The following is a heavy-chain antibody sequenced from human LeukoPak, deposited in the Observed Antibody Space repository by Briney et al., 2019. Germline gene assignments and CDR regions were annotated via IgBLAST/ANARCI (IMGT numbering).Heavy chain of an antibody. CDR3: ARAGVIAAATLDY. CDR2: ISSSGSTI. D-gene: IGHD6-13*01. CDR1: GFTFSNYD. J-gene: IGHJ4*02. Sequence: GGSLRLSCAASGFTFSNYDMNWVRQAPGKGLEWVSYISSSGSTIYYADSVKGRFTISRDNAKNSLYLQMNSLRAEDTAVYYCARAGVIAAATLDYWGQGTLVTVSS. V-gene: IGHV3-48*03.